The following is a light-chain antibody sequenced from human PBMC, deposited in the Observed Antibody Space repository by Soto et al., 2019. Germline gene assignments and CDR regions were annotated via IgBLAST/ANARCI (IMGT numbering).Light chain of an antibody. CDR2: DTV. Sequence: QAVLTQEPSLTLSPGGTVTLTCVSSTGTVTSGHYPYWFQQKPGQAPRTLIYDTVKKHSWTPARFSGSLLGGKAALTLSGAQPEDEADYYCLLSYNGPYVFGPRTKVTVL. CDR1: TGTVTSGHY. CDR3: LLSYNGPYV. V-gene: IGLV7-46*01. J-gene: IGLJ1*01.